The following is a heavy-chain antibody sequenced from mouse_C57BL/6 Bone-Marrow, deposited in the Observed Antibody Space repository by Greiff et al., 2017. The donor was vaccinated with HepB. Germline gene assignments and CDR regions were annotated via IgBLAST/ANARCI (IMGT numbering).Heavy chain of an antibody. CDR3: ARGGDYDRGMDY. CDR2: ISNGGGST. J-gene: IGHJ4*01. V-gene: IGHV5-12*01. D-gene: IGHD2-4*01. CDR1: GFTFSDYY. Sequence: EVKLMESGGGLVQPGGSLKLSCAASGFTFSDYYMYWVRQTPEKRLEWVAYISNGGGSTYYPDTVKGRFTISRDNAKNTLYLQMSRLKSEETAMYYCARGGDYDRGMDYWGQGTSVTVSS.